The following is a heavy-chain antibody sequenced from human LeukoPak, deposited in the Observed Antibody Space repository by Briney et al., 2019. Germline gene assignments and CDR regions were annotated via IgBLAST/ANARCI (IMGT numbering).Heavy chain of an antibody. CDR2: IYYSGST. CDR3: ARHLKVVAQIDH. D-gene: IGHD3-22*01. J-gene: IGHJ4*02. Sequence: SETLSLTCTVSGDSLSSGGFYWGWIRQPPGRGLEWIGSIYYSGSTYYNPSLKSRVTISVDTSKNQFSLKLSSVTAADTAVYYCARHLKVVAQIDHWGQGTLVTVSS. V-gene: IGHV4-39*01. CDR1: GDSLSSGGFY.